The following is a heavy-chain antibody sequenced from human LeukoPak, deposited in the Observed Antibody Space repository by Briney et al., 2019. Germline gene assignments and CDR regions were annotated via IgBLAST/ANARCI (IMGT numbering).Heavy chain of an antibody. CDR2: IRYDGSNK. V-gene: IGHV3-30*02. J-gene: IGHJ4*02. CDR3: ARDLHKSYDILTGTDY. D-gene: IGHD3-9*01. Sequence: GGSLRLSCAASGFTFSSYGMHWVRQAPGKGLEWVAFIRYDGSNKYYADSVKGRFTISRDNSKNTLYLQMNSLRAEDTAVYYCARDLHKSYDILTGTDYWGQGTLVTVSS. CDR1: GFTFSSYG.